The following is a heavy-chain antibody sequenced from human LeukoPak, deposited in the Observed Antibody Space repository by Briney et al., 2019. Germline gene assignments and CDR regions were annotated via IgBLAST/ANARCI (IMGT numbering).Heavy chain of an antibody. V-gene: IGHV1-69*05. Sequence: GSSVKVSCKASGGTFSSYAISWVRQAPGQGLEWMGGIIPIFGTANYAQKFQGRVTITTDESTGTAYMELSSLRSEDTAVYYCARGGGSSWYHYYYYGMDVWGQGTTVTVSS. CDR3: ARGGGSSWYHYYYYGMDV. CDR2: IIPIFGTA. J-gene: IGHJ6*02. CDR1: GGTFSSYA. D-gene: IGHD6-13*01.